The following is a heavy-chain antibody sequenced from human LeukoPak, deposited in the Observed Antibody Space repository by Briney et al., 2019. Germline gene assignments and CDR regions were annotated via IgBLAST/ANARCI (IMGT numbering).Heavy chain of an antibody. CDR1: GYTLTELS. J-gene: IGHJ4*02. Sequence: ASVKVSCKVSGYTLTELSMHWVRQAPGKGLEWMGGFDPEDGETIYAQEFQGRVTMTTDTSTSTAYMELRSLRSDDTAVYYCARALDEQWLVFDYWGQGTLVTVSS. D-gene: IGHD6-19*01. CDR3: ARALDEQWLVFDY. CDR2: FDPEDGET. V-gene: IGHV1-24*01.